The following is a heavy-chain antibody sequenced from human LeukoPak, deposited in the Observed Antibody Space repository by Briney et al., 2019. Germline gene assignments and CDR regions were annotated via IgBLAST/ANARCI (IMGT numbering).Heavy chain of an antibody. D-gene: IGHD3-22*01. CDR2: IKQDGSEK. J-gene: IGHJ4*02. V-gene: IGHV3-7*01. CDR1: GFTFSSYW. Sequence: PGGSLRLSCAASGFTFSSYWMSWVRQAPGKGLEWMANIKQDGSEKYYADSVKGRFTISRDNSKNTLYLQMNSLRAEDTAVYYCAKDQGPHYYDSSGYDYWGQGTLVTVSS. CDR3: AKDQGPHYYDSSGYDY.